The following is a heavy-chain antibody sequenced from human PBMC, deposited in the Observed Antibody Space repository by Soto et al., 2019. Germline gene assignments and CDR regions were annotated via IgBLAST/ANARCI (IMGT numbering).Heavy chain of an antibody. J-gene: IGHJ4*02. CDR3: ARMGEMGYCTNGVCRNFDY. CDR2: IYSGGST. Sequence: EVQLVETGGGLIQPGGSLRLSCAASGFTVSSNYMSWVRQAPGKGLEWVSVIYSGGSTYYADSVKGRFTISRDNSTNTLYLQMNRLSVEDTAVSYCARMGEMGYCTNGVCRNFDYWGQGTLVTVSS. CDR1: GFTVSSNY. V-gene: IGHV3-53*02. D-gene: IGHD2-8*01.